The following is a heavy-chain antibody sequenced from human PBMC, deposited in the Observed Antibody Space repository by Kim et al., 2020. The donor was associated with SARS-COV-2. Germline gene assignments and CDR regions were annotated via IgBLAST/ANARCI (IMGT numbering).Heavy chain of an antibody. CDR2: INTNTGNP. CDR3: ARSLRALRGIWFDP. D-gene: IGHD3-10*01. CDR1: GYTFTSYA. J-gene: IGHJ5*02. Sequence: ASVKVSCKASGYTFTSYAMNWVRQAPGQGLEWMGWINTNTGNPTYAQGFTGRFVFSLDTSVSTAYLQISSLKAEDTAVYYCARSLRALRGIWFDPWGQGTLVTVSS. V-gene: IGHV7-4-1*02.